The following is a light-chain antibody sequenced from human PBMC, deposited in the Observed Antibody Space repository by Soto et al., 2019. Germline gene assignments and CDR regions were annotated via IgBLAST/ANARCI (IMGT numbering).Light chain of an antibody. J-gene: IGKJ3*01. CDR1: QSLVHSDGNTY. CDR2: TVS. V-gene: IGKV2-30*02. CDR3: MQATHWPFT. Sequence: EAVMTQSPLSLPVTLGQPASISCRSSQSLVHSDGNTYLNWFQQRPGQSPSGLIYTVSNRDSGVTDRLSGSGSGTDVTLIITRVEAEDVGVYCCMQATHWPFTVGPGTKVDIK.